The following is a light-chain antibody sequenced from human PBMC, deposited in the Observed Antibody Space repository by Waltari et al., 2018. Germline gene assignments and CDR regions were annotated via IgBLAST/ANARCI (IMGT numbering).Light chain of an antibody. CDR2: GAS. CDR3: QQYNNWLRWT. CDR1: QSVSSN. J-gene: IGKJ1*01. Sequence: IVMTQFPATLSVSPGQRAILFCRASQSVSSNLAWYQQKPGQAPRLLIYGASTRATGVPARFSGSGSGTEFTLIISSLQSEDVALYYCQQYNNWLRWTFGQGTKVEIK. V-gene: IGKV3-15*01.